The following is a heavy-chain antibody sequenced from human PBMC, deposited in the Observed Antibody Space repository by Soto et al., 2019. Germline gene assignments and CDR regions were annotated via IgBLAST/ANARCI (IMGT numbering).Heavy chain of an antibody. J-gene: IGHJ6*02. V-gene: IGHV4-30-4*01. D-gene: IGHD5-18*01. CDR1: GGTITRGDHF. CDR3: GRGQTAIDV. CDR2: IYYSGST. Sequence: PSETLSLTCSVSGGTITRGDHFGSWVRQSTGKGLEWLGYIYYSGSTYYNPSLKGRVMMTIDTSKPQFSLNLSSVTAADTAVFYCGRGQTAIDVWGQGTTVTVSS.